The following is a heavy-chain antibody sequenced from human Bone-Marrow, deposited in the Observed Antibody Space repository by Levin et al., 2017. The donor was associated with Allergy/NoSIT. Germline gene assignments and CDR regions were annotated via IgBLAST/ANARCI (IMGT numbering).Heavy chain of an antibody. V-gene: IGHV1-46*01. CDR3: ARVGCSSTSCINWFDP. D-gene: IGHD2-2*01. J-gene: IGHJ5*02. CDR2: INPSGGST. Sequence: GGSLRLSCKASGSTFTSYYMHWVRQAPGQGLEWMGIINPSGGSTSYAQKFQGRVTMTRDTSTSTVYMELSSLRSEDTAVYYCARVGCSSTSCINWFDPWGQGTLVTVSS. CDR1: GSTFTSYY.